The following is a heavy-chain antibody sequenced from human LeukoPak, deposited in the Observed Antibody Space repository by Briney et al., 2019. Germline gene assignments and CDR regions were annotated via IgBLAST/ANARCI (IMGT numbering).Heavy chain of an antibody. CDR3: ARGNSEYDILTGSYYFDC. J-gene: IGHJ4*02. D-gene: IGHD3-9*01. CDR2: IIPIFGTA. Sequence: GASVEVSCKASGGTFSSYAISWVRQAPGQGLEWMGGIIPIFGTANYAQKFQGRVTITADKSTSTAYMELSSLRSGDTAVYYCARGNSEYDILTGSYYFDCWGQGTLVTVSS. CDR1: GGTFSSYA. V-gene: IGHV1-69*06.